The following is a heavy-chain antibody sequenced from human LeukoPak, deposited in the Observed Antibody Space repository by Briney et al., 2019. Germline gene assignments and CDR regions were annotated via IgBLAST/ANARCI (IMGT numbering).Heavy chain of an antibody. V-gene: IGHV4-59*02. CDR3: ARAGNNWSFDY. D-gene: IGHD1-1*01. J-gene: IGHJ4*02. CDR1: GDSVSIYY. CDR2: IYYRGNT. Sequence: TLSLTCTVSGDSVSIYYGRWIRQPPGTGLEWIGYIYYRGNTNYNPSLKSRVTMAVDTSKNQFSLKVSSVTAADTAVYYCARAGNNWSFDYWGQGTLVTVSS.